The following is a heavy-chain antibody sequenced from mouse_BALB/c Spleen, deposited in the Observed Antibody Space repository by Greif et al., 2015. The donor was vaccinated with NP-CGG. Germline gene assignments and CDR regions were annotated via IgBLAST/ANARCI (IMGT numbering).Heavy chain of an antibody. CDR1: GFNIKDYY. J-gene: IGHJ2*01. Sequence: VQLQRSGAELVRPGALVKLSCKASGFNIKDYYMHWVKQRPERGLEWIGWIDPENGNTIYDPKFQGKASITADTSSNTAYQQLSSLTSEDTAVYYCARDFDYWGQGTTLTVSS. V-gene: IGHV14-1*02. CDR2: IDPENGNT. CDR3: ARDFDY.